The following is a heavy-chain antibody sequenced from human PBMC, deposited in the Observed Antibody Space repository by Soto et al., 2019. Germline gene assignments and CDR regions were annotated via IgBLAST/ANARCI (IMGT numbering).Heavy chain of an antibody. J-gene: IGHJ5*02. D-gene: IGHD2-2*01. CDR2: ISDSGDST. Sequence: EVQLLESGGGLVQPGGSLRLSCAASGFTFSRYAISSVRQAPGKGLEWVSAISDSGDSTYYADSVKGRFTISRDSSKNTLYLQMNSLRAEDTAVYSCAKEGGYCISTTCPRRIDPWGQETLVTVSS. V-gene: IGHV3-23*01. CDR3: AKEGGYCISTTCPRRIDP. CDR1: GFTFSRYA.